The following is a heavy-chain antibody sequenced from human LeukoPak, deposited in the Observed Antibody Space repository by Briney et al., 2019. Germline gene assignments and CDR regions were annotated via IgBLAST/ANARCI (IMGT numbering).Heavy chain of an antibody. CDR2: IYYSGST. CDR1: GGSISSYY. V-gene: IGHV4-59*01. Sequence: SETLSLTCAVSGGSISSYYWSWIRQPPGKGLEWIGYIYYSGSTNYNPSLKSRVTISVDTSKNQFSLKLSSVTAADTAVYYCARSMAAYCGGDCYPLGYWGQGTLVTVSS. CDR3: ARSMAAYCGGDCYPLGY. J-gene: IGHJ4*02. D-gene: IGHD2-21*02.